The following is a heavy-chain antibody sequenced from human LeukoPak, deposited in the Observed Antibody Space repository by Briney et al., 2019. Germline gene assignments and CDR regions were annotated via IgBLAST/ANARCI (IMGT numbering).Heavy chain of an antibody. V-gene: IGHV1-18*01. D-gene: IGHD3-3*01. CDR1: GYTFINYG. CDR2: ISANSGNT. J-gene: IGHJ5*02. Sequence: ASVKVSCKASGYTFINYGISWVRQAPGQGLEWMGWISANSGNTKFAQKVQGRITMTTDTSTSTAYMELRSLRSDDTAIYYCARDRHYDASTVFDPWGQGTPVTVSS. CDR3: ARDRHYDASTVFDP.